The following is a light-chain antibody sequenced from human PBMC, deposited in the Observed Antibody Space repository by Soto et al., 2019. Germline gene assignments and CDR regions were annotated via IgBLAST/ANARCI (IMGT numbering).Light chain of an antibody. J-gene: IGLJ2*01. CDR2: DNN. CDR3: ATWDDSLSAVL. CDR1: SSNIGNNY. Sequence: QSVLTKPPSVSAAPGQKVTISCSGSSSNIGNNYVSWYQQLPGTAPKLLIYDNNRRPSGIPDRFSDSKSGTSATLGITGLQTGDEADYFCATWDDSLSAVLFGGGTKLTVL. V-gene: IGLV1-51*01.